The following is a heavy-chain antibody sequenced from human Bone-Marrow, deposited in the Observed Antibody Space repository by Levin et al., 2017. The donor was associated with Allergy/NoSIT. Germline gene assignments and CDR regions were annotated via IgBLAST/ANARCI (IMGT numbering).Heavy chain of an antibody. D-gene: IGHD3-10*01. CDR1: GFTFSSYW. CDR2: INSDGSST. Sequence: PGGSLRLSCAASGFTFSSYWMHWVRQAPGKGLVWVSRINSDGSSTSYADSVKGRFTISRDNAKNTLYLQMNSLRAEDTAVYYCARDRGHGSGSYYKDPNWFDPWGQGTLVTVSS. J-gene: IGHJ5*02. V-gene: IGHV3-74*01. CDR3: ARDRGHGSGSYYKDPNWFDP.